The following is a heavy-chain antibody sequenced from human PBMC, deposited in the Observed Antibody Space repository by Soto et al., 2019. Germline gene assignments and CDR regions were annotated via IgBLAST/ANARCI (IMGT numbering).Heavy chain of an antibody. D-gene: IGHD6-19*01. Sequence: PGESLKISCKGSGYSFTSYWIGWVRQMPGKGLQWMGLIYPTDSNTRYSPSFQGLVTTSADRSISTAYLQWSSLKASDTAMYYCVKRVGVAHDAFDMWGQGTMVTVSS. J-gene: IGHJ3*02. CDR2: IYPTDSNT. CDR3: VKRVGVAHDAFDM. CDR1: GYSFTSYW. V-gene: IGHV5-51*01.